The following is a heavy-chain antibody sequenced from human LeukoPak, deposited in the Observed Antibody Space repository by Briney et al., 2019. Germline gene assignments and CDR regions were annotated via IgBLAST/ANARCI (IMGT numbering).Heavy chain of an antibody. Sequence: SETLSLTCAVYGGSFSGYYWSWIRQPPGKGVEWIGEINHSGSTNYNPSLKSRVTISVDTSKNQFSLKLSSVTAADTAVYYCARPAYCGGDCSKPYFDYWGQGTLVTVSS. V-gene: IGHV4-34*01. CDR2: INHSGST. CDR3: ARPAYCGGDCSKPYFDY. D-gene: IGHD2-21*02. CDR1: GGSFSGYY. J-gene: IGHJ4*02.